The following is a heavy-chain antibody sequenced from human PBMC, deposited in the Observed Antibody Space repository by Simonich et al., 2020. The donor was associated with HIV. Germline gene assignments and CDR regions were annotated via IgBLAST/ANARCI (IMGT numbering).Heavy chain of an antibody. J-gene: IGHJ4*02. CDR1: GFTFSSYW. CDR3: ARHQSEEDYESSGYTEQQGPFDY. V-gene: IGHV3-7*01. D-gene: IGHD3-22*01. Sequence: EVQLVESGGGLVKPGGSLRLSCAASGFTFSSYWMHWVRQAPGKGLEWVANIKQDGGEKYYVDSEKVRFTISRDNAKISLYLQMNSLRAEDTAVYYCARHQSEEDYESSGYTEQQGPFDYWGQGTLVTVSS. CDR2: IKQDGGEK.